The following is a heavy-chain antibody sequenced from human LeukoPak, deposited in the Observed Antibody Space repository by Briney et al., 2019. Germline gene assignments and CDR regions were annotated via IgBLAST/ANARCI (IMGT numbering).Heavy chain of an antibody. CDR3: ARVIRVGYYGSGSLYFDY. J-gene: IGHJ4*02. V-gene: IGHV3-53*01. Sequence: GGSLRLSCAASGFTVSSNYMSWVRQAPGKGLGWVSVIYSGGSTYYADSVKGRFTISRDNSKNTLYLQMNSLRAEDTAVYYCARVIRVGYYGSGSLYFDYWGQGTLVTVSS. D-gene: IGHD3-10*01. CDR1: GFTVSSNY. CDR2: IYSGGST.